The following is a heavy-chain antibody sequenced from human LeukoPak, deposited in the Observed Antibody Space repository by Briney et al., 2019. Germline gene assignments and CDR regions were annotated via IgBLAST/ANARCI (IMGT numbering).Heavy chain of an antibody. CDR2: ISDDGSNK. CDR1: GFTFRTYA. Sequence: GRSLRLSCAASGFTFRTYAMNWVRQAPGKGLEWVAVISDDGSNKYYAESVKGQFTISRDNSKNTLYLQMNSLRAEDTAVYYCTTRYCTSTNCYAFDYWGQGTLVTVS. J-gene: IGHJ4*02. V-gene: IGHV3-30*04. D-gene: IGHD2-2*01. CDR3: TTRYCTSTNCYAFDY.